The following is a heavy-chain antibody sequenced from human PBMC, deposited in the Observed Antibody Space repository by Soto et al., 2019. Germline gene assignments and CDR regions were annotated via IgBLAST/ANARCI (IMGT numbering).Heavy chain of an antibody. V-gene: IGHV4-59*01. J-gene: IGHJ3*02. Sequence: SETLSLTCTVSGGSISSYYWSWIRQPPGKGLEWIGYIYYSGSTNYNPSLKSRVTISVDTSKNQFSLKLSSVTAADTAVYYCARVYSSSTGDAFDIWGQGKMVTVSS. CDR1: GGSISSYY. CDR3: ARVYSSSTGDAFDI. D-gene: IGHD6-6*01. CDR2: IYYSGST.